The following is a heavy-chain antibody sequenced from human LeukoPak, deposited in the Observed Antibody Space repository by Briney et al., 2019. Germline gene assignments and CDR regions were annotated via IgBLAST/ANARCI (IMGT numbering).Heavy chain of an antibody. J-gene: IGHJ3*02. CDR3: ATRPYSGSYYYAGAFDI. Sequence: GASVKVSCKASGYTFTSYGISWVRQAPGQGLEWMGWISAYNGNTNYAQKLQGRVTMTTDTSTSTAYMGLRSLRSDDTAVYYCATRPYSGSYYYAGAFDIWGQGTMVTVSS. V-gene: IGHV1-18*01. CDR1: GYTFTSYG. D-gene: IGHD1-26*01. CDR2: ISAYNGNT.